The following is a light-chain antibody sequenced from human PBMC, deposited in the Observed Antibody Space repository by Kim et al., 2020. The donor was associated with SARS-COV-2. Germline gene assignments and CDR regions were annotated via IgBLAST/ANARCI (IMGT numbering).Light chain of an antibody. V-gene: IGLV3-21*04. CDR1: SIGSKS. Sequence: PGKTASVYCGGNSIGSKSVRWYQQKSGQAPVLVIYYDSDRPSGIPERFSGSNSGNTATLTISRVEAGDEADYYCQVWDSSSDHRVVFGGGTQLTVL. J-gene: IGLJ2*01. CDR3: QVWDSSSDHRVV. CDR2: YDS.